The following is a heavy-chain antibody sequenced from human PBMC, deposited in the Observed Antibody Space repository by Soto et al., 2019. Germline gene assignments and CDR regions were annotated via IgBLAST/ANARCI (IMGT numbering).Heavy chain of an antibody. Sequence: PSETLSLTCAVYGGSFSGYYWNWIRQPPGKGLEWIGEINHSGSTNYNPSLKSRVTISVDTSKNQFSLKLSSVTAADTAVYYCARDAAAANNWFDPWGQGTLVTVSS. D-gene: IGHD6-13*01. CDR3: ARDAAAANNWFDP. CDR1: GGSFSGYY. V-gene: IGHV4-34*01. J-gene: IGHJ5*02. CDR2: INHSGST.